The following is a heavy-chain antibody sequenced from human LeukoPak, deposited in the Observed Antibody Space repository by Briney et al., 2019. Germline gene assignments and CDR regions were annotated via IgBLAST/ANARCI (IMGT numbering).Heavy chain of an antibody. V-gene: IGHV3-23*01. CDR1: GFTFSSHT. D-gene: IGHD1-26*01. Sequence: GGSLRLSCAASGFTFSSHTMGWVRQAPGKGLEWVSGISGSGVNTYYADSVKGRFTISRDNSKNTLYLQMDSLRAEDTAVYYCAKAFGLATYDFWGQGILVTVSS. CDR2: ISGSGVNT. J-gene: IGHJ4*02. CDR3: AKAFGLATYDF.